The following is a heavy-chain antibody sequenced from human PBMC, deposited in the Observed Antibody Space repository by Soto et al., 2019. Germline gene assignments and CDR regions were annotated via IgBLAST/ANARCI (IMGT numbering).Heavy chain of an antibody. CDR2: IYYSGNT. CDR3: ARVLHFDWLEGPAFDY. Sequence: LETLSLTCTVSGGSISSSSYYWGWIRQPPGKGLEWIGSIYYSGNTYYNPSLKSRVTISVDTAKNQFSLKLSSVTAADTAVYYCARVLHFDWLEGPAFDYWGQGTLVTVSS. CDR1: GGSISSSSYY. V-gene: IGHV4-39*01. J-gene: IGHJ4*02. D-gene: IGHD3-9*01.